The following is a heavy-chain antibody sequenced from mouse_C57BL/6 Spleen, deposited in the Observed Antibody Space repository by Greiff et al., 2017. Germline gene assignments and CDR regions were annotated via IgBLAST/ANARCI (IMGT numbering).Heavy chain of an antibody. CDR2: INPGSGGT. J-gene: IGHJ2*01. Sequence: QVQLQQSGAELVRPGTSVKVSCKASGYAFTNYLIEWVKQRPGQGLEWIGVINPGSGGTNYNEKFKGKATLTADKSSSTAYMQLSSLTSEDSAVYFCAREYGNYVFYFDYWGQGTTLTVSS. V-gene: IGHV1-54*01. CDR3: AREYGNYVFYFDY. CDR1: GYAFTNYL. D-gene: IGHD2-1*01.